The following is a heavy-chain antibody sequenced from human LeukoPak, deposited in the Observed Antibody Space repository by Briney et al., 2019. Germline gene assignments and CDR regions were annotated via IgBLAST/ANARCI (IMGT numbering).Heavy chain of an antibody. CDR1: GFTFSSYS. Sequence: VGSLRLSCAASGFTFSSYSMNWVRQAPGKGLEWVSYISSSSTIYYADSVKGRFTISRDNGKNSLYLQMNSLRAEDTAVYYCASQLGDASDIWGQGTMVTVSS. V-gene: IGHV3-48*01. CDR3: ASQLGDASDI. J-gene: IGHJ3*02. CDR2: ISSSSTI. D-gene: IGHD6-13*01.